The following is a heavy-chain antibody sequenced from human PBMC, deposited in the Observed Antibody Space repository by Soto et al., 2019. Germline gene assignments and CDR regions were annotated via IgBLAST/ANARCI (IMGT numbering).Heavy chain of an antibody. D-gene: IGHD2-15*01. Sequence: SETLSLTCSVSGGSIDSTNYYWTWIRQLPGKGPEWIGNIYYTGTTFYNPSLKSRLTISMDTSRNQFSLQLTSVTAADTAVYFCARDQGYRDFFSASHYYYPMDIWGQGNTVTVSS. CDR2: IYYTGTT. J-gene: IGHJ6*01. V-gene: IGHV4-30-4*01. CDR1: GGSIDSTNYY. CDR3: ARDQGYRDFFSASHYYYPMDI.